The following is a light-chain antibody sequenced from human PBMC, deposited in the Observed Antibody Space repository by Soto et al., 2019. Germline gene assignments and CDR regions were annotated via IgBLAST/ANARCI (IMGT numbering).Light chain of an antibody. CDR1: QSVGSDY. V-gene: IGKV3-20*01. CDR2: GIF. Sequence: EIVFTQSPRTLSLSPGERATLYCRASQSVGSDYVAWYQHRPGQAPRLLFSGIFRRATGIPDRFSGSGSGTDFTLTITRLEPEDFAVYYCQQYQSLTFGGGTKVDIK. J-gene: IGKJ4*01. CDR3: QQYQSLT.